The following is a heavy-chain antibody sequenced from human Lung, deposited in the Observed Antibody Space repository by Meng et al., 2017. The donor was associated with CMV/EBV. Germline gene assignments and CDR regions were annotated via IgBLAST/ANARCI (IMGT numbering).Heavy chain of an antibody. CDR1: GGGVSSNSAA. D-gene: IGHD3-16*01. V-gene: IGHV6-1*01. J-gene: IGHJ4*02. Sequence: VQWHQPGPGLVNPQQTPPITGATAGGGVSSNSAAWNWIRQSPSRGLEWLGRTYYRSKWYNDYAVSVKSRITINPDTSKNQFSLQLNSVTPEDTAVYYCARGGMGLDYWGQGTLVTVSS. CDR3: ARGGMGLDY. CDR2: TYYRSKWYN.